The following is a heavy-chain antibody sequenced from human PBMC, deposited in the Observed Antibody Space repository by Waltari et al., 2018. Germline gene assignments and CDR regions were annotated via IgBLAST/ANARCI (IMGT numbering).Heavy chain of an antibody. Sequence: EVQLVESGGGLVQPGGSLRLSCAASGFTFSRYWMSWVRKATGKGVEGVANRKQDGSEKYYVDSWKGRFTISRDNAKNSLYLQMNSLRAEDTAVYYCARSGYSYGYWFDPWGQGTLVTVSS. CDR2: RKQDGSEK. CDR3: ARSGYSYGYWFDP. CDR1: GFTFSRYW. V-gene: IGHV3-7*01. J-gene: IGHJ5*02. D-gene: IGHD5-18*01.